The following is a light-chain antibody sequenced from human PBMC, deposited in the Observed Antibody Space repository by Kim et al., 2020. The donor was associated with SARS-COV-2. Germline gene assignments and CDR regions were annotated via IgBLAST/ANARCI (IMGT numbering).Light chain of an antibody. CDR1: QSLLHNNGYNY. Sequence: DIVMTQSPLSLPVTPGAPASISCRSSQSLLHNNGYNYLDWYLQKPGQSPQLLIYLGSNRASGVPDRFSGSGSCTDFQLKISRVEAEDVGIYYCMQALQTPVHFGQGTKLEI. CDR3: MQALQTPVH. CDR2: LGS. J-gene: IGKJ2*01. V-gene: IGKV2-28*01.